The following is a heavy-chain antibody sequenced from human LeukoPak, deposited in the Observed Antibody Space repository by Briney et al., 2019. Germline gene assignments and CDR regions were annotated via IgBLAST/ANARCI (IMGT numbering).Heavy chain of an antibody. J-gene: IGHJ4*02. D-gene: IGHD4-23*01. CDR2: ISSNSSTI. CDR3: ARAGGGFDY. CDR1: GFTFSNAW. V-gene: IGHV3-48*01. Sequence: GGSLRLSCAASGFTFSNAWMSWVRQAPGKGLEWVSYISSNSSTIYYADSVKGRFTISRDNAKNSLYLQMNSLRAEDTAVYYCARAGGGFDYWGQGTLVTVSS.